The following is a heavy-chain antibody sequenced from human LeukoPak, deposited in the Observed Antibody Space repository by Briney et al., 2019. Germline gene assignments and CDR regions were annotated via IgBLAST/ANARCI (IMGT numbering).Heavy chain of an antibody. V-gene: IGHV2-5*01. Sequence: SGPTLVNPTQPLTLTCTFSGFSLSTSGVGVGWIRQPPGKALEWLALIYWNDDKRYSPSLKSRLTITKDTSKNQVVLTMTNMDPVDTATYYCAHAEGSYYDFWSGLDHFDYWGQGTLVTVSS. D-gene: IGHD3-3*01. CDR1: GFSLSTSGVG. J-gene: IGHJ4*02. CDR2: IYWNDDK. CDR3: AHAEGSYYDFWSGLDHFDY.